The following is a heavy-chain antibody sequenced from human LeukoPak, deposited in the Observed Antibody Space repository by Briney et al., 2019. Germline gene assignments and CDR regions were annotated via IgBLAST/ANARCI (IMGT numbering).Heavy chain of an antibody. CDR1: GFSFRDYA. D-gene: IGHD6-19*01. V-gene: IGHV3-49*04. J-gene: IGHJ4*02. Sequence: GGSLRLSCTTSGFSFRDYALTWVRQAPGKGLEWVGFIRSKAYAETTEYAASVKGRFTISRDDSKTIAYLQMNSLTTEDTAVYYCNTDSLSSNYWGQGTLVTVSS. CDR2: IRSKAYAETT. CDR3: NTDSLSSNY.